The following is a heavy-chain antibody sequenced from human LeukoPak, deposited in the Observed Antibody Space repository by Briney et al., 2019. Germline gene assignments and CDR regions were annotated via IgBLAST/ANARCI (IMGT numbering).Heavy chain of an antibody. CDR3: AKDPRDILTGDYDAFDI. D-gene: IGHD3-9*01. J-gene: IGHJ3*02. Sequence: ASVKVSCKASGYTFTSYYMHWVRQAPGQGLEWMGIINPSGGSTSYAQKFQGRVTMTRDMSTSTVYMELSTLRSDDTAVYFCAKDPRDILTGDYDAFDIWGQGTMVTVSS. CDR1: GYTFTSYY. V-gene: IGHV1-46*01. CDR2: INPSGGST.